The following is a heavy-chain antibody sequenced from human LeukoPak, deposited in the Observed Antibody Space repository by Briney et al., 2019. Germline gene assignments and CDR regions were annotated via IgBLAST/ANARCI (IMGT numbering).Heavy chain of an antibody. CDR3: ASDIVGATWRYYYYGMDA. CDR2: IYTSGST. V-gene: IGHV4-61*02. D-gene: IGHD1-26*01. J-gene: IGHJ6*02. CDR1: GGSISSGSYY. Sequence: SETLSLTCTVSGGSISSGSYYWSWIRQPAGKGLEWIGRIYTSGSTNYNPSLKSRVTISVDTSKNQFSLKLSSVTAADTAVYYCASDIVGATWRYYYYGMDAWGQGTTVTVSS.